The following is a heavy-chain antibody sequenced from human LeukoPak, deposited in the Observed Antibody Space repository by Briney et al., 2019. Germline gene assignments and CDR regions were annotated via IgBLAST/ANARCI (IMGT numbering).Heavy chain of an antibody. CDR3: ARGPTLITMVRGVTPYYYYMDV. Sequence: PGGSLRLSCAASGFTFSDYYMSWIRQAPGKGLEWVSYISSSGSTIYYADSVKGRFTISRDNAKNSLYLQMNSLRAEDTAVYYCARGPTLITMVRGVTPYYYYMDVWGKGTTVTISS. J-gene: IGHJ6*03. CDR1: GFTFSDYY. CDR2: ISSSGSTI. V-gene: IGHV3-11*04. D-gene: IGHD3-10*01.